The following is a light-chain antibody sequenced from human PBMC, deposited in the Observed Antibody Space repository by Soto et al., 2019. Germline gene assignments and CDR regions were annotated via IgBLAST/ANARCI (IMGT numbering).Light chain of an antibody. J-gene: IGKJ4*01. CDR3: QQYGGMPIT. CDR2: AAS. V-gene: IGKV3-20*01. Sequence: VLTQSPATLSLSPGERATLSCRVRQTVTSAYLAWYRQTPGQPPRLVMYAASTRATGIPDRIWGGGSGTDFTLTIEKLEPDDFAVYYCQQYGGMPITFGGGTKVDIK. CDR1: QTVTSAY.